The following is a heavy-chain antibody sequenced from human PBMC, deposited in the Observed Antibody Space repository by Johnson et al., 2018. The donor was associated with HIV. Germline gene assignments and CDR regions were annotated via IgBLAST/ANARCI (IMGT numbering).Heavy chain of an antibody. J-gene: IGHJ3*02. V-gene: IGHV3-66*02. CDR3: ARDQFMRGGYGSGGSCYWTDALDI. D-gene: IGHD2-15*01. CDR1: GFTVSSNY. Sequence: VQLVESGGGLVQPGGSLRLSCAASGFTVSSNYMSWVRQAPGKGLEWVSVIYSGGSTYYSDSVKGRFTISRDNSKNTLYLQMNSLRAEDTAVYYCARDQFMRGGYGSGGSCYWTDALDIWGQGTMVTVSS. CDR2: IYSGGST.